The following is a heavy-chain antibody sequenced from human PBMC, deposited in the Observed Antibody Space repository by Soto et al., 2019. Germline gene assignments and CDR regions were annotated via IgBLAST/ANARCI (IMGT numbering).Heavy chain of an antibody. Sequence: PGGSLRLSCAASGFTFSSYAMSWVRQAPGKGLEWVSAISGSDGSTYHAESVKGRFTISRDNSKNTLYLQMNSLRAEDTAVYYCAKEPYGGYFHRVDYWGHGTLVTVSS. J-gene: IGHJ4*01. CDR1: GFTFSSYA. D-gene: IGHD5-12*01. CDR3: AKEPYGGYFHRVDY. V-gene: IGHV3-23*01. CDR2: ISGSDGST.